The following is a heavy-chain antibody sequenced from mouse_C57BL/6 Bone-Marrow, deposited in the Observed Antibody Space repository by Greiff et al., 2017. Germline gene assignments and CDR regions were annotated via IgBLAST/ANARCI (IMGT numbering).Heavy chain of an antibody. J-gene: IGHJ3*01. Sequence: VQLQQPGAELVKPGASVKLSCKASGYTFTSYWMHWVKQRPGRGLEWIGRIDPSSGGTKYNEKFKGKATLTVDKPSSTDYMQLSSLTSEDTAVYDCAISGYAYPCFAYWGQGTLLTVS. D-gene: IGHD2-2*01. CDR2: IDPSSGGT. CDR3: AISGYAYPCFAY. CDR1: GYTFTSYW. V-gene: IGHV1-72*01.